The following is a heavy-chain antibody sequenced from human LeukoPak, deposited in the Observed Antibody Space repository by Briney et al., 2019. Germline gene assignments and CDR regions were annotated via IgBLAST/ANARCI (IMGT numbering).Heavy chain of an antibody. CDR1: GGSFSGYY. CDR3: ARDRLVRGATYDY. Sequence: SETLSLTCAVYGGSFSGYYWSWIRQPPGKGLEWIGEINHSGSTNYNPSLKSRVTISVDTSKNQFSLKLSSVTAADTAVYYCARDRLVRGATYDYWGQGTLVTVSS. CDR2: INHSGST. D-gene: IGHD3-10*01. V-gene: IGHV4-34*01. J-gene: IGHJ4*02.